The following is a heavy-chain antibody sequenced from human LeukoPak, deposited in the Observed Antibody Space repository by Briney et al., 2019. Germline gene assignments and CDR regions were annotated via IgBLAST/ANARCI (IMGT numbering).Heavy chain of an antibody. J-gene: IGHJ4*02. CDR3: ASPVDILTGFQDYFDY. CDR1: GYSISNGYC. Sequence: PSETLSLTCTVSGYSISNGYCWAWIRQPPGQGLEWIGNICHGGSTSYNPSLKNRVAISIDKSKNQFSLRLSSVTAADTAVYYCASPVDILTGFQDYFDYWGQGSLVTVSS. CDR2: ICHGGST. V-gene: IGHV4-38-2*02. D-gene: IGHD3-9*01.